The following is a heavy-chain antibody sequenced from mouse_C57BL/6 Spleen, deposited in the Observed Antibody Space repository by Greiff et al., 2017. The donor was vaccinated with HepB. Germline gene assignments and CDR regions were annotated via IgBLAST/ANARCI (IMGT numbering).Heavy chain of an antibody. CDR3: TRYGEYDYDGYWYFDV. CDR2: IYPGNSDT. V-gene: IGHV1-5*01. Sequence: EVKLVESGTVLARPGASVKMSCKTSGYTFTSYWMHWVKQRPGQGLEWIGAIYPGNSDTSYNQKFKGKAKLTAVTSASTAYMELSSLTNEDSAVYYCTRYGEYDYDGYWYFDVWGTGTTVTVSS. J-gene: IGHJ1*03. D-gene: IGHD2-4*01. CDR1: GYTFTSYW.